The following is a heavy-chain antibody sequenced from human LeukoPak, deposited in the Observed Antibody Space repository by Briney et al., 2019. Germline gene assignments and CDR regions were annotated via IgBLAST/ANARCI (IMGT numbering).Heavy chain of an antibody. CDR1: GFNVSSNY. CDR2: IYSGGST. D-gene: IGHD3-22*01. CDR3: ARGYYDSNGEFDY. J-gene: IGHJ4*02. Sequence: GGSLRLSCAASGFNVSSNYMSWVRQAPGKGLEWVSVIYSGGSTYYADSVKGRFTISRDNSKNTLYLQMNSLRAEDTAVYYCARGYYDSNGEFDYWGQGTLVTVSS. V-gene: IGHV3-66*01.